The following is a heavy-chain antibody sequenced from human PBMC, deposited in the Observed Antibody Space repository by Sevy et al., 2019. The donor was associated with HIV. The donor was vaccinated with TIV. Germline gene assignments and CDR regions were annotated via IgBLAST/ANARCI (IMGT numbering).Heavy chain of an antibody. V-gene: IGHV1-8*01. J-gene: IGHJ6*02. CDR3: ARVRFLGWLYYYYYYGMDV. CDR1: GYTFTSYD. D-gene: IGHD3-3*01. Sequence: ASVKVSCKASGYTFTSYDINWVRQATGQGLEWMGWMNPNSGNTGYAQKFQGRVTMTRNTSISTAYMELSSLRSEDTAVYYCARVRFLGWLYYYYYYGMDVWGQGTTVTVSS. CDR2: MNPNSGNT.